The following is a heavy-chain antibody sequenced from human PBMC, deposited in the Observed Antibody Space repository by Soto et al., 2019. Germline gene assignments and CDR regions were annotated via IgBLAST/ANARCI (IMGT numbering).Heavy chain of an antibody. D-gene: IGHD2-21*01. J-gene: IGHJ4*02. CDR1: GLSFSGSA. CDR2: IRRRVNSYAT. Sequence: GGSLILSCSAAGLSFSGSAIHWVRQASGKGLEWVGHIRRRVNSYATTYVASVKGRFTISRDDSKNMAYLQMDSLKTEDTAVYYCTRTFDGSDSFFPDFDYWGQGTLVTVSS. V-gene: IGHV3-73*01. CDR3: TRTFDGSDSFFPDFDY.